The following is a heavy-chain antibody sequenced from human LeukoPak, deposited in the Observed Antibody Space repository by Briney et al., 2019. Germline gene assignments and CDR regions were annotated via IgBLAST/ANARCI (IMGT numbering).Heavy chain of an antibody. Sequence: SETLSLTCTVSGYSISSGYYWGWIRQPPGKGLERIGGIYHSGRTYYNPSLKSRVPISVDTSKNQFSLRLSSVTAADTAVYYCARDTPERYSGSYFDYWGQGTLVTVSS. J-gene: IGHJ4*03. CDR3: ARDTPERYSGSYFDY. D-gene: IGHD1-26*01. V-gene: IGHV4-38-2*02. CDR2: IYHSGRT. CDR1: GYSISSGYY.